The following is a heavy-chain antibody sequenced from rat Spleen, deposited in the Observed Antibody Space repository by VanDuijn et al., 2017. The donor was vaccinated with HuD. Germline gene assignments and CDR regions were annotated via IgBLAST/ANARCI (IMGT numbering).Heavy chain of an antibody. CDR2: ISPSGGST. V-gene: IGHV5-7*01. Sequence: EVQLVESGGGLVQPGRSLKLSCAASGFTFSDYNMAWVRQAPKKGLEWVATISPSGGSTYYRDSVKGRFTISRDNARSTLYLQMDSLRSEDTATYYCATDGSRISRFAYWGQGTLVTVSS. CDR1: GFTFSDYN. CDR3: ATDGSRISRFAY. J-gene: IGHJ3*01. D-gene: IGHD1-12*03.